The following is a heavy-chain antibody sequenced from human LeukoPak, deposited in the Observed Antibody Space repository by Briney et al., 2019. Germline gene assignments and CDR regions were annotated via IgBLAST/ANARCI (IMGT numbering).Heavy chain of an antibody. CDR2: IRAYNGNT. Sequence: GASVKVSCKASGYTFSNYAISWVRQAPGQGLEWMGWIRAYNGNTNYAQKVQGRVTMTTDTSTSTAYMELRSLRSDDTAVYYCARAVYGDYPYYYYYMDVWGKGTTVTISS. J-gene: IGHJ6*03. CDR3: ARAVYGDYPYYYYYMDV. V-gene: IGHV1-18*01. CDR1: GYTFSNYA. D-gene: IGHD4-17*01.